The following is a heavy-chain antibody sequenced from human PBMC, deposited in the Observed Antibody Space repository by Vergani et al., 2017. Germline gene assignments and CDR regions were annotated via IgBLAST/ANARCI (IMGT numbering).Heavy chain of an antibody. CDR3: ARHTTYTDS. CDR1: EYSFGNYW. Sequence: EVELVQSGPEMRKPGESLKISCKGSEYSFGNYWIGWARQMPGKGLEWMVIIYPADSDTRYSPSFQGKVTISADKSISTAFLQWDSLKASDTALYYCARHTTYTDSWGQGTLVTVSS. CDR2: IYPADSDT. J-gene: IGHJ4*02. V-gene: IGHV5-51*01. D-gene: IGHD1-1*01.